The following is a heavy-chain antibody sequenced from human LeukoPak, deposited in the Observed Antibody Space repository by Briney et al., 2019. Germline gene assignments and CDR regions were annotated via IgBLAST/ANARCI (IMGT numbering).Heavy chain of an antibody. J-gene: IGHJ6*03. CDR2: IYTSGST. V-gene: IGHV4-4*07. CDR3: ARDSSYCSGGSCYSHYYYMDV. CDR1: GGSISSYY. Sequence: SETLSLTCTVSGGSISSYYWSWIQQPAGKGLEWIGRIYTSGSTNYNPSLKSRVTMSVDTSKNQFSLKLSSVTAADTAVYYCARDSSYCSGGSCYSHYYYMDVWGKGTTVTVSS. D-gene: IGHD2-15*01.